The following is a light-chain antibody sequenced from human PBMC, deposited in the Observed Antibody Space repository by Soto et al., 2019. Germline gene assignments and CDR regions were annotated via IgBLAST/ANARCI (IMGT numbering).Light chain of an antibody. CDR1: QSVSSN. J-gene: IGKJ5*01. CDR2: GAS. Sequence: IVITQAPATLSVSPGERATLSCRASQSVSSNLAWYQQKPGQAPRLLIYGASTRATGIPARFSGSGSGTEFTLTISSLQSEDFAVYYCQQYNNWPAITFGQGTRLEIK. V-gene: IGKV3-15*01. CDR3: QQYNNWPAIT.